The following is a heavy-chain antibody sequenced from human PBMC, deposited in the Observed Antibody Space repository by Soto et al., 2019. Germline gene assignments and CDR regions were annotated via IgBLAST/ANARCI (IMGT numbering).Heavy chain of an antibody. V-gene: IGHV3-74*01. D-gene: IGHD1-26*01. CDR3: ARGQWGAFDL. Sequence: DVQLVESGGGSVQPGGSLSLSCAATGFTFSYYWMHWVRQAPGKGLVWVSRIHSDGSSTTDADSVKGRFTISSDNAKNTLYLQMNSLRAEDTAVYYCARGQWGAFDLWGQGTMVTVAS. CDR1: GFTFSYYW. J-gene: IGHJ3*01. CDR2: IHSDGSST.